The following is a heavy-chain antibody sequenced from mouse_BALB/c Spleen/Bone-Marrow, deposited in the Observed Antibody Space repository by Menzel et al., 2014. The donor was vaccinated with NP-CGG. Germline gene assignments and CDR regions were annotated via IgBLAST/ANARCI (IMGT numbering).Heavy chain of an antibody. D-gene: IGHD2-4*01. V-gene: IGHV5-9-1*01. CDR3: ARHGITILLDY. CDR1: GFTFSSYA. J-gene: IGHJ2*01. Sequence: EVMLVESGGGLVKPGGSLKLSCAASGFTFSSYAMSWVRQTPEKRLEWVATISSGGSYTYYPDSVKGRFTISRDNAKNTLYLQMSSLRSEDTAMYYCARHGITILLDYWGQGTTLTVSS. CDR2: ISSGGSYT.